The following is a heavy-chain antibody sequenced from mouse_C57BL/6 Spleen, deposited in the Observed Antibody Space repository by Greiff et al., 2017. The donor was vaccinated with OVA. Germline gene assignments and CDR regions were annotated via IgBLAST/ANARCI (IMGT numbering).Heavy chain of an antibody. D-gene: IGHD2-4*01. CDR3: ARGNYDYLHFDY. Sequence: QVHVKQSGAELAKPGASVKLSCKASGYTFTSYWMHWVKQRPGQGLEWIGYINPSSGYTKYNQKFKDKATLTADKSSSTAYMQLSSLTYEDSAVYYCARGNYDYLHFDYWGQGTTLTVSS. CDR2: INPSSGYT. J-gene: IGHJ2*01. V-gene: IGHV1-7*01. CDR1: GYTFTSYW.